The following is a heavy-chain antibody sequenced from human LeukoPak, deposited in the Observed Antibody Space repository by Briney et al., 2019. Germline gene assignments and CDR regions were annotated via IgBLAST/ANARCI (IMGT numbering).Heavy chain of an antibody. J-gene: IGHJ4*02. CDR3: ARFQEPDTPVAPSDY. CDR1: GGTFSSYA. Sequence: GASVKVSCKASGGTFSSYAISWVRQAPGQGLEWMGRIIPILGIANYAQKFQGRVTITADKSTSTAYMELSSLRSEDTAVYYCARFQEPDTPVAPSDYWGQGTLVTVSS. D-gene: IGHD6-19*01. CDR2: IIPILGIA. V-gene: IGHV1-69*04.